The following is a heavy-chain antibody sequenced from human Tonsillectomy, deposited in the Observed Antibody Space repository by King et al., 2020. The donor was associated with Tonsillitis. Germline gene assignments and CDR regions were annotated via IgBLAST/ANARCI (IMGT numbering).Heavy chain of an antibody. J-gene: IGHJ4*02. V-gene: IGHV3-11*05. D-gene: IGHD6-19*01. Sequence: VQLVESGGGLVKPGGSLRLSCAASGFTFSDYYMSWIRQAPGMGLEWLSYIISSSTSTDYSDSGVGRFTISRDNAKNSLYLQMASLRAEDTAVYYCARDRRGSGWYTPATDYWGQGTLVTVSS. CDR1: GFTFSDYY. CDR3: ARDRRGSGWYTPATDY. CDR2: IISSSTST.